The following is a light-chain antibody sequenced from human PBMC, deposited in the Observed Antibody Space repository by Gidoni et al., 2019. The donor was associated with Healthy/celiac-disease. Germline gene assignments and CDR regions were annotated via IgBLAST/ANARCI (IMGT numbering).Light chain of an antibody. CDR3: SSYAGSNNLGVV. V-gene: IGLV2-8*01. CDR2: AVS. J-gene: IGLJ2*01. Sequence: QSALTQPPSASGSPGQSVTISCTGTSSDVGGYNYVSWYQQHPGKAPILMIYAVSKRPSGVPDRFSGSKSGNTASLTVSGLQAEDEADYYCSSYAGSNNLGVVFGGGTKLTVL. CDR1: SSDVGGYNY.